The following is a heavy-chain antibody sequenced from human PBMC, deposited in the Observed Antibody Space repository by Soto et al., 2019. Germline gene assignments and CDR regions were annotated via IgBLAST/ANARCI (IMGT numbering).Heavy chain of an antibody. J-gene: IGHJ6*02. CDR1: GGSISSGDYY. CDR3: ARALTTVTQAYCYCYGMDV. Sequence: QVQLQESGPGLVKPSQTLSLTCTVSGGSISSGDYYWSWIRQPPGKGLEWIGYIYYSGSTYYNPSLKSRVTISVDASKNQFSLKLSSVTAADTAVYYCARALTTVTQAYCYCYGMDVWGQGTTVTVSS. D-gene: IGHD4-17*01. CDR2: IYYSGST. V-gene: IGHV4-30-4*01.